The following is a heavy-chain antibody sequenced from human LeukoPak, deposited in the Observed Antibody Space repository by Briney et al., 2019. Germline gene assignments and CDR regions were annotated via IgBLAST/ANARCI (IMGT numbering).Heavy chain of an antibody. CDR1: GFTFGTHA. D-gene: IGHD6-19*01. CDR3: AKLAGISGWYVYYFDY. Sequence: GGSLRLSCAASGFTFGTHAMTWVRQAPGKGLEWVSGMSGSGDTTYYADTVKGRFTISRDNSKNTLFLQMNSLRAEDTAVYYCAKLAGISGWYVYYFDYWGQGTLVTVS. CDR2: MSGSGDTT. J-gene: IGHJ4*02. V-gene: IGHV3-23*01.